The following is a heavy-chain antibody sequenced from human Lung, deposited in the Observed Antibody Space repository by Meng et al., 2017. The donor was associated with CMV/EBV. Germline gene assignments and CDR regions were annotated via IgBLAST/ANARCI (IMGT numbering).Heavy chain of an antibody. CDR2: FFFTGTS. D-gene: IGHD2-15*01. J-gene: IGHJ4*02. CDR1: GDLMGKSGNSY. CDR3: ARDGGATSFDN. Sequence: WGRRRLKPSQTLTLPGPSSGDLMGKSGNSYWGWLRQRPGKGLEWIATFFFTGTSYSNPSFGGRVTISGDTSKNEFSLRLRSVNAADTAVYFCARDGGATSFDNWGQGILVTVSS. V-gene: IGHV4-39*07.